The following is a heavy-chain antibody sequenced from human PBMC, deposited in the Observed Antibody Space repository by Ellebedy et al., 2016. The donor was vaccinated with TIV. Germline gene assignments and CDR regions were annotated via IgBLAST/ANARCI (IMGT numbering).Heavy chain of an antibody. CDR1: GFSVSSSY. D-gene: IGHD3-10*01. Sequence: GGSLRLSXAVSGFSVSSSYMNWVRQAPGKGLDWVSIIYRGGDIDYADSVKGRFTTSRDNSKNTLHLQMDSLRVEDTAVYYCAKEEGFHGSGRGAFNIWGQGTTVTVSS. CDR2: IYRGGDI. V-gene: IGHV3-53*01. J-gene: IGHJ3*02. CDR3: AKEEGFHGSGRGAFNI.